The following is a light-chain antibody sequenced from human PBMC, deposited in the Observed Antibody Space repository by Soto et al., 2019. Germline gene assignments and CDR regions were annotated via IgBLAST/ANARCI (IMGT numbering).Light chain of an antibody. Sequence: IQMTQSPSSLSASVGDRVSISWRASQSIGTFLNWYQQKPGEAPNLLIHTSSTLYSGVPSRFSGTGSGTDFTLTISSLQPEDFATYFCQQAFSAEWTFGQGTKVDI. V-gene: IGKV1-39*01. CDR2: TSS. CDR3: QQAFSAEWT. CDR1: QSIGTF. J-gene: IGKJ1*01.